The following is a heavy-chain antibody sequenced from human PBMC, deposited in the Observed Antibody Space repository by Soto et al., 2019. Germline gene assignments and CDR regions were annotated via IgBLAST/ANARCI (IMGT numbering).Heavy chain of an antibody. CDR2: IYSSGST. CDR1: GGSISNYY. CDR3: ARDHPHSYGVYYCDY. J-gene: IGHJ4*02. D-gene: IGHD5-18*01. V-gene: IGHV4-59*01. Sequence: QVQLQESGPGLVKPSETLSLTCTVSGGSISNYYWNWIRQSPGKGLEWIGYIYSSGSTHYNPSLQNRVTISIDTSKNQVSLKVNSVTAADTAVYYCARDHPHSYGVYYCDYWGQGTPVTVSS.